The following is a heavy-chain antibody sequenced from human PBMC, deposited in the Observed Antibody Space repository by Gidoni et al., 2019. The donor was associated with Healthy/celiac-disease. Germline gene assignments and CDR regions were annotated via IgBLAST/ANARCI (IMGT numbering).Heavy chain of an antibody. CDR1: GFTFSQPR. D-gene: IGHD5-18*01. J-gene: IGHJ6*02. CDR3: TTDPVTPIQLWLQGYYYYGMDV. CDR2: IKSKTDGGTT. Sequence: EVQLVESGGGLVKPGGSLRLSCAASGFTFSQPRTSWVRRAPGKGLEWVGRIKSKTDGGTTDYAAPVKGRFTISRDDSKNTLYLQMNSLKTEDTAVYYCTTDPVTPIQLWLQGYYYYGMDVWGQGTTVTVSS. V-gene: IGHV3-15*01.